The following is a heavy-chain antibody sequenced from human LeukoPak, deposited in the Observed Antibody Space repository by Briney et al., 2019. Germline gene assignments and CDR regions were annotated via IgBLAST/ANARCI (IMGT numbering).Heavy chain of an antibody. D-gene: IGHD4-11*01. V-gene: IGHV3-21*01. Sequence: GGSLRLSCAASGFTFSSYSMNWVRQAPGKGLEWVSSISSSSSYIYYADSVKGRFTISRDNAKNSLYLQMNSLRAEDTAVYYCARGSNCAYYYYYMDVWGKGTTVTVSS. CDR3: ARGSNCAYYYYYMDV. CDR1: GFTFSSYS. J-gene: IGHJ6*03. CDR2: ISSSSSYI.